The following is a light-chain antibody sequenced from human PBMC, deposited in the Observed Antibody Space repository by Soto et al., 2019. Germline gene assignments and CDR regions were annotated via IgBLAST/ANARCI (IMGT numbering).Light chain of an antibody. Sequence: QSALTQPASGSGSPGQSITISCTGTSSGIRGYNYVSWYQQLPGNASKLIMYEGSNRPSGISNRCYGSKSGTTASPTSSGLQSEDEADYYCSSNSPEVFGTGTKGTAL. CDR3: SSNSPEV. J-gene: IGLJ1*01. CDR1: SSGIRGYNY. CDR2: EGS. V-gene: IGLV2-14*01.